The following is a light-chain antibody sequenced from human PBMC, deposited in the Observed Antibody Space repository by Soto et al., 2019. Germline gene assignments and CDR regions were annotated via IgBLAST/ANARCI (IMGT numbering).Light chain of an antibody. CDR1: QRVSSN. V-gene: IGKV3-15*01. J-gene: IGKJ1*01. Sequence: EIVMTQFPATLSVSPGERATLSCRASQRVSSNLAWYQQKPGQAPSLLIYGASTRATGIPARFSGSGSGTDFTLTISSLQSEDFAVYYCQHYNNWPPWTFGQGTKVEIK. CDR2: GAS. CDR3: QHYNNWPPWT.